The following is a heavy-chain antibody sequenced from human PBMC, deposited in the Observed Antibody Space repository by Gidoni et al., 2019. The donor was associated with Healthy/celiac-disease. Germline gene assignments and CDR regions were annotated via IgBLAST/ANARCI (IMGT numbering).Heavy chain of an antibody. D-gene: IGHD3-22*01. CDR2: IYYSGST. V-gene: IGHV4-39*07. CDR1: GGSISSSSYY. J-gene: IGHJ4*02. CDR3: ARDELPYYYDSSGYYYYFDY. Sequence: QLQLQESGPGLVKPSETLSLTCTVSGGSISSSSYYWGWIRQPPGKGLEWIGSIYYSGSTYYNPSLKSRVTISVDTSKNQFSLKLSSVTAADTAVYYCARDELPYYYDSSGYYYYFDYWGQGTLVTVSS.